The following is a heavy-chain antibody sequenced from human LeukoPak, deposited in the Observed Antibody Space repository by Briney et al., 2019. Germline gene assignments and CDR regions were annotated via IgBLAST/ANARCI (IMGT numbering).Heavy chain of an antibody. D-gene: IGHD3-22*01. V-gene: IGHV1-2*02. CDR2: INPNSGGT. Sequence: ASVKVSCKASGYTFTGYYMHWVRQAPGQGLEWMAWINPNSGGTNYAQKFQGRVTMTRDTSISTAYMELSRLRSDDTAVYYCARRGVDSSGYYYVDAFDIWGQGTVVTVSS. CDR1: GYTFTGYY. J-gene: IGHJ3*02. CDR3: ARRGVDSSGYYYVDAFDI.